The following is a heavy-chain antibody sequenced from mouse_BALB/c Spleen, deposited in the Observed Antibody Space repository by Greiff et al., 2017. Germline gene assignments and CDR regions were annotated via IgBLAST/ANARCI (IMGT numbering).Heavy chain of an antibody. J-gene: IGHJ3*01. Sequence: VQLKESGAELVKPGASVKLSCTASGFNIKDTYMHWVKQRPEQGLEWIGRIDPANGNTKYDPKFQGKATITADTSSNTAYLQLSSLTSEDTAVYYCAREDYYGSSLFAYWGQGTLVTVSA. CDR2: IDPANGNT. CDR3: AREDYYGSSLFAY. CDR1: GFNIKDTY. V-gene: IGHV14-3*02. D-gene: IGHD1-1*01.